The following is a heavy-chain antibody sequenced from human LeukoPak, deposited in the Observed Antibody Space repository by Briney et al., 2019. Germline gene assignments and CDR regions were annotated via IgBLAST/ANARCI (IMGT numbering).Heavy chain of an antibody. CDR1: GGTFSSYA. D-gene: IGHD2-2*01. V-gene: IGHV1-69*05. CDR3: ARSGYQLLSDWFDP. Sequence: GSSVKVSCKASGGTFSSYAISWVRQAPGQGLEWMGGIIPIFGTANYAQKFQGRVTITTDESTSTAYMELSSLRSEDTAVYYCARSGYQLLSDWFDPWGQGTLVTVSS. J-gene: IGHJ5*02. CDR2: IIPIFGTA.